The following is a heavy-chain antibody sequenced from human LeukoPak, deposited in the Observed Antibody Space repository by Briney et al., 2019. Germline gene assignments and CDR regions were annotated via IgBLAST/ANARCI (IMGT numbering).Heavy chain of an antibody. CDR1: GGTFSSYA. CDR2: IIPIFGTA. J-gene: IGHJ4*02. D-gene: IGHD6-13*01. V-gene: IGHV1-69*05. Sequence: VKVSCKASGGTFSSYAISWVRQAPGQGLEWMGRIIPIFGTANYAQKFQGRVTITTDESTSTAYMELSSLRSEGTAVYYCASRELVPKAKYYFDYWGQGTLVTVSS. CDR3: ASRELVPKAKYYFDY.